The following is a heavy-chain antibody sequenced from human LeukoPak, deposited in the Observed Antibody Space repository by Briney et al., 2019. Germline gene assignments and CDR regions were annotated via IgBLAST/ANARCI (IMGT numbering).Heavy chain of an antibody. J-gene: IGHJ4*02. V-gene: IGHV1-18*01. D-gene: IGHD3-10*01. Sequence: GAPVKVSCKASGYTFTSYGISWVRQAPGQGLEWMGWISGYNGQTNYAQKLQGRVTMTTDTSTSTAYMELRSLRSDDTAVYYCARQITMIRGVGFVYWGQGTLVTVSS. CDR2: ISGYNGQT. CDR1: GYTFTSYG. CDR3: ARQITMIRGVGFVY.